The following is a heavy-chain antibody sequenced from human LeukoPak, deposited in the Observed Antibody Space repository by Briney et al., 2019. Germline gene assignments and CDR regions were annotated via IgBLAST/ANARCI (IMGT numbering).Heavy chain of an antibody. D-gene: IGHD4-17*01. Sequence: SETLSLTCTVSGGSISSYYWSWIQQPPGKGLEWIGYIYYSGSTNYNPSLKSRVTISVDTSKNQFSLKLSSVTAADTAVYYCARVRDDYGDYGAFDIWGQGTMVTVSS. CDR3: ARVRDDYGDYGAFDI. J-gene: IGHJ3*02. V-gene: IGHV4-59*01. CDR2: IYYSGST. CDR1: GGSISSYY.